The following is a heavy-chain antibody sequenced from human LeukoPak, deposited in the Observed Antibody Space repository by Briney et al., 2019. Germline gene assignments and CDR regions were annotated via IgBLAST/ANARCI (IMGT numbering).Heavy chain of an antibody. V-gene: IGHV3-23*01. CDR3: AKRSGYTTGWFFDF. CDR1: GFSFSSYA. CDR2: ISGSGDNT. Sequence: GGSLKLSCAASGFSFSSYAMSWVRQAPGKGLEWVSSISGSGDNTYYAESVKGRFTISRDNYKNTLFLQMNSLRAEDTAVFYCAKRSGYTTGWFFDFWGQGTPVTVSS. D-gene: IGHD6-19*01. J-gene: IGHJ4*02.